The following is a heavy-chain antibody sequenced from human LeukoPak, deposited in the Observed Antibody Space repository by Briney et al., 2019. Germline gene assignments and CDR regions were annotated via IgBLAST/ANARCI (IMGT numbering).Heavy chain of an antibody. Sequence: SETLSLACTVSGGSINSYYWSWIRQSPGKGLDWIGYIFHSGSTSHNPSLKGRVTISIDTSKNQFSLKLSSVTAADTAVYYCVRGSGYNRVDYWGQGTLVTVSS. CDR3: VRGSGYNRVDY. V-gene: IGHV4-59*01. J-gene: IGHJ4*02. CDR2: IFHSGST. CDR1: GGSINSYY. D-gene: IGHD5-24*01.